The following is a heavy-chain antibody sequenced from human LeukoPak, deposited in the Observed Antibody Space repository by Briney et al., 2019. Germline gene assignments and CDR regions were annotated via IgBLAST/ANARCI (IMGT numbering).Heavy chain of an antibody. Sequence: GGSLRLSCAASGFTFNSYAMSWVRQAPGKGPEWVSSISGTGSTTYYADSVKGRFAISRDNSKDTLYLQMSSLTAEDTAVYYCAKDQRFGELADYRGQGTLVTVSS. CDR1: GFTFNSYA. J-gene: IGHJ4*02. D-gene: IGHD3-10*01. CDR3: AKDQRFGELADY. CDR2: ISGTGSTT. V-gene: IGHV3-23*01.